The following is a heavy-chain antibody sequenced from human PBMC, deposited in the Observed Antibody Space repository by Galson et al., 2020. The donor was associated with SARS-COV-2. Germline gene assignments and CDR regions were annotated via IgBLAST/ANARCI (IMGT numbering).Heavy chain of an antibody. V-gene: IGHV6-1*01. CDR3: ARGTEGRGVIDYFDY. J-gene: IGHJ4*02. D-gene: IGHD3-16*02. CDR2: TYYRSQWYN. Sequence: SETLSLTCAISGDSVSSNSVAWNWIRKSPSRGLEWLGRTYYRSQWYNEYAESVKSRLIISPDTSENQFSLHLTSVNSEDTAVYFCARGTEGRGVIDYFDYWGQGTLVTVSS. CDR1: GDSVSSNSVA.